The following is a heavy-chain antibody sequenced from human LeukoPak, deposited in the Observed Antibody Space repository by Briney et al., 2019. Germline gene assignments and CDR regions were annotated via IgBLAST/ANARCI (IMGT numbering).Heavy chain of an antibody. J-gene: IGHJ6*02. CDR2: ISWNSGSI. Sequence: PGGSLRLSCAASGFTVSSNYLSWVRQAPGKGLEWVSGISWNSGSIGYADSVKGRFTISRDNAKNSLYLQMNSLRAEDTALYYCAKDIEGSGSYGAGLYYYGMDVWGQGTTVTVSS. CDR3: AKDIEGSGSYGAGLYYYGMDV. D-gene: IGHD3-10*01. V-gene: IGHV3-9*01. CDR1: GFTVSSNY.